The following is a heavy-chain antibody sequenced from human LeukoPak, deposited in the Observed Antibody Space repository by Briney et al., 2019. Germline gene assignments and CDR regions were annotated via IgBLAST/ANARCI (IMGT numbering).Heavy chain of an antibody. CDR1: GGTFSSYA. D-gene: IGHD1-7*01. CDR2: IIPIFGTA. CDR3: ARDNYAGANWFDP. V-gene: IGHV1-69*05. Sequence: SVKVSCKASGGTFSSYAISWVRQAPGQGLEGMGGIIPIFGTANYAQKFQGRVTITTDESTSTAYMELSSLRSEDTAVYYCARDNYAGANWFDPWGQGTLVAVSS. J-gene: IGHJ5*02.